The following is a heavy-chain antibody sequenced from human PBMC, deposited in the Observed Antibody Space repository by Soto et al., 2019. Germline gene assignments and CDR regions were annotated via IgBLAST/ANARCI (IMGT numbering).Heavy chain of an antibody. D-gene: IGHD3-16*02. CDR3: SMTKYDYIWGSYRPTVDY. Sequence: ASVKVSCKASGYTFTSYGISWVRQAPGQGLEWMGWISAYNGNTNYAQKLQGRVTMTTDTSTSTAYMELRSLRSDDTAVYYCSMTKYDYIWGSYRPTVDYWGQGTLVTVSS. CDR1: GYTFTSYG. V-gene: IGHV1-18*01. CDR2: ISAYNGNT. J-gene: IGHJ4*02.